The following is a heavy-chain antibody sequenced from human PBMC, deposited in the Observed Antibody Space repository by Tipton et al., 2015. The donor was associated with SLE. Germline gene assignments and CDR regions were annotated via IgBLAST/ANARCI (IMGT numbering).Heavy chain of an antibody. Sequence: TLSLTCAVYGGSFSGYYWSWIRQPPGKGLEWIGEINHSGSTNYNPSLKSRVTISVDTSKNQFSLKLSSVTAADTAVYYCAGGPAGGGSYGASCFDYWGQGTLVTVSS. D-gene: IGHD1-26*01. CDR3: AGGPAGGGSYGASCFDY. CDR2: INHSGST. J-gene: IGHJ4*02. V-gene: IGHV4-34*01. CDR1: GGSFSGYY.